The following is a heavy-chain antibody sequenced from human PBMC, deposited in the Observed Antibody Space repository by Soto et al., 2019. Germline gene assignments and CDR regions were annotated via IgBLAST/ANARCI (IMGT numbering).Heavy chain of an antibody. CDR2: ISYDGSNK. V-gene: IGHV3-30*18. Sequence: QVQLVESGGGVVQPGRSLRLSCAASGFTFSSYGMHWVRQAPGKGLEWVAVISYDGSNKYYADSVKGRFTTSRDNSKKTLYLQMNSLRAEDTAVYYCAKGGDYYYGMDVWGQGTTVTVSS. CDR3: AKGGDYYYGMDV. J-gene: IGHJ6*02. D-gene: IGHD3-10*01. CDR1: GFTFSSYG.